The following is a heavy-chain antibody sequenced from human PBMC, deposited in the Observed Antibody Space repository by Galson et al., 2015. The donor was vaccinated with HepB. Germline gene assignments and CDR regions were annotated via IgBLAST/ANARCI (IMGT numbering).Heavy chain of an antibody. D-gene: IGHD6-19*01. CDR2: IKQDGSEK. V-gene: IGHV3-7*03. CDR3: AREGQWLVLEWSHYYGMDV. Sequence: SLRLSCAASGFTFSSYWMSWVRQAPGKGLEWVANIKQDGSEKYYVDSVKGRFTISRDNAKNSLYLQMNSLRAEDTAVYYCAREGQWLVLEWSHYYGMDVWGQGTTVTVSS. J-gene: IGHJ6*02. CDR1: GFTFSSYW.